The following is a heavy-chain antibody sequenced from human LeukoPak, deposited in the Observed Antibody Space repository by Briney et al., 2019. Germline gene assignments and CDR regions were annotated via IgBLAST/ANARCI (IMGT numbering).Heavy chain of an antibody. D-gene: IGHD2-2*01. J-gene: IGHJ4*02. CDR3: ARDGVPAAMRYSFDY. V-gene: IGHV1-69*04. Sequence: SVKVSCKASGGTFSSYAISWVRQAPGQGLEWMGRIIPILGIANYAQKFQGRDTITADKSTSTAYMELSSLRSEDTAVYYCARDGVPAAMRYSFDYWGQGTLVTVSS. CDR1: GGTFSSYA. CDR2: IIPILGIA.